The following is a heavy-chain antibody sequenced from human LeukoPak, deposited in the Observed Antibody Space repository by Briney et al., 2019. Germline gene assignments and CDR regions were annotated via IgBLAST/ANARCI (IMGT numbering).Heavy chain of an antibody. CDR1: GFTFSSYG. D-gene: IGHD6-13*01. V-gene: IGHV3-33*01. J-gene: IGHJ6*02. CDR3: ARDMKDSSSFYNYYYYGMDV. Sequence: PGGSLRLSCAASGFTFSSYGMHWVRQAPGKGLEWVAVIWYDGSNKYYADSVKGRFTISRDNSKNTLYLQMNSLRAEDTAVYYCARDMKDSSSFYNYYYYGMDVWGQGTTVTVSS. CDR2: IWYDGSNK.